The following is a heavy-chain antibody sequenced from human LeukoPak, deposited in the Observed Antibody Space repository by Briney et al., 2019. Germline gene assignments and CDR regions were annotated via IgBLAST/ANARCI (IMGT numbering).Heavy chain of an antibody. V-gene: IGHV1-8*01. CDR1: GYTFTSYA. J-gene: IGHJ4*02. CDR3: ARAPAAEDY. Sequence: ASVTVSCKASGYTFTSYAINWVRQATGQGLEWMELMNPNSGNTGYAQKFQGRVTMTRNTSISTAYMELSSLRSEDTAVYYCARAPAAEDYWGQGTLVTVSS. CDR2: MNPNSGNT. D-gene: IGHD6-25*01.